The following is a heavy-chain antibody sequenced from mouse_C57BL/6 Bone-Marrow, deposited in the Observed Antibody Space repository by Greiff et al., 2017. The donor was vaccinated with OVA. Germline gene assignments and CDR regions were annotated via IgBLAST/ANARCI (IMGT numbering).Heavy chain of an antibody. CDR2: IWSGGST. CDR1: GFSLTSYG. D-gene: IGHD2-3*01. CDR3: ARDDGFPWFAY. V-gene: IGHV2-2*01. J-gene: IGHJ3*01. Sequence: QVQLQQSGPGLVQPSQSLSITCTVSGFSLTSYGVHWVRQSPGTGLEWLGVIWSGGSTDYTAAFISRLSISKDNSKSQVFFKMNSLQADDTAIYYCARDDGFPWFAYWGQGTLVTVSA.